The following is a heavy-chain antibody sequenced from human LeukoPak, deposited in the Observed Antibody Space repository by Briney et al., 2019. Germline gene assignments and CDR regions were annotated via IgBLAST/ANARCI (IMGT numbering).Heavy chain of an antibody. D-gene: IGHD3-22*01. Sequence: ASVKVSCKASGYTFTGYYMHWVRQAPGQGLEWMRRINPNSGGTNYAQKFQGRVTMTRDTSISTAYMELSRLRSDDTAVYYCARDYDSSGYYPFDYWGQGTLVTVSS. CDR3: ARDYDSSGYYPFDY. CDR1: GYTFTGYY. J-gene: IGHJ4*02. CDR2: INPNSGGT. V-gene: IGHV1-2*06.